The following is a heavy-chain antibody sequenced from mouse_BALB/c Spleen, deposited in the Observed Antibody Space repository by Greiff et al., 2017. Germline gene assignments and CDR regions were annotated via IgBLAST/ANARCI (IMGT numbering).Heavy chain of an antibody. CDR1: GFSLTSYD. D-gene: IGHD1-2*01. Sequence: QVQLMESGPGLVAPSQSLSITCTVSGFSLTSYDISWIRQPPGKGLEWLGVIWTGGGTNYNSAFMSRLSISKDNSKSQVFLKMNSLQTDDTAIYYCVRRIHYYGHWYFDVWGAGTTVTVSS. V-gene: IGHV2-9-2*01. CDR3: VRRIHYYGHWYFDV. J-gene: IGHJ1*01. CDR2: IWTGGGT.